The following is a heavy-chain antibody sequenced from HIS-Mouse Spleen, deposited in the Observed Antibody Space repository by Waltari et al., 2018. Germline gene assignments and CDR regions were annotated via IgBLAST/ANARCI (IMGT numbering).Heavy chain of an antibody. J-gene: IGHJ4*02. Sequence: QVQLQQWGAGLLKPSETLSLTCAVYGGSFSGYYWSWIRQPPGKGREWIGEINHSGSTNYNPSLKSRVTISVDTSKNQFSLRLSSVTAADTAVYYCARVNSSFDYWGQGTLVTVSS. V-gene: IGHV4-34*01. CDR3: ARVNSSFDY. CDR1: GGSFSGYY. CDR2: INHSGST. D-gene: IGHD6-13*01.